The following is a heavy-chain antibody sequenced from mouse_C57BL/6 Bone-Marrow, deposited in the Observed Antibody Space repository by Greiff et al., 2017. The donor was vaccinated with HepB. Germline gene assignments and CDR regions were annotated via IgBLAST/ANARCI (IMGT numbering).Heavy chain of an antibody. D-gene: IGHD4-1*01. CDR2: IYPGDGDT. CDR3: AREGRLTGDFDY. Sequence: VQLQQSGPELVKPGASVKISCKASGYAFSSSWMNWVKQRHGKGLEWIGRIYPGDGDTNYNGKFKGKATLTADKSSSTAYMQLSSLTSEDSAVYFCAREGRLTGDFDYWGQGTTLTVSS. CDR1: GYAFSSSW. J-gene: IGHJ2*01. V-gene: IGHV1-82*01.